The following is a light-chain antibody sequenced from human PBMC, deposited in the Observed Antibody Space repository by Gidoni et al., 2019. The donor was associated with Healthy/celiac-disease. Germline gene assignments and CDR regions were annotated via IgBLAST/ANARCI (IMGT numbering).Light chain of an antibody. V-gene: IGKV3-20*01. CDR1: QSVSSSY. J-gene: IGKJ3*01. CDR3: QQYGSSPFT. Sequence: PGTLSFSPGERATLSCRASQSVSSSYLAWYQQKPGQTPRLLIDGASSQATGIPGRFSGSGSGTDFTLTISRLEPEDFAVYYCQQYGSSPFTFGPGTKVDIK. CDR2: GAS.